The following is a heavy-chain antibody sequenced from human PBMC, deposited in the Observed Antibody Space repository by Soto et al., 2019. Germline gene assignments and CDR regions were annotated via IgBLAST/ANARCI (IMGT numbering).Heavy chain of an antibody. CDR3: AKDPVDCSSTSCNYYYYYYMDV. D-gene: IGHD2-2*01. J-gene: IGHJ6*03. CDR2: ISNVGSNK. Sequence: GGPLSPSCPALGFTFSANGMHWVPKVPAKGLGWVAFISNVGSNKYYADSVKGRFTISRDNSKNTLYLQMNSLRAEDTAVYYCAKDPVDCSSTSCNYYYYYYMDVWGKGTTVTVSS. V-gene: IGHV3-30*02. CDR1: GFTFSANG.